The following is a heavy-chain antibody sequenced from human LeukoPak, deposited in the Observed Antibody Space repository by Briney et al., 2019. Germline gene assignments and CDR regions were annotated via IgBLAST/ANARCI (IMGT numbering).Heavy chain of an antibody. CDR1: GGSISSYY. J-gene: IGHJ4*02. CDR2: IYYSGST. V-gene: IGHV4-59*01. Sequence: SETLSLTCTVSGGSISSYYWSWIRQPPGKGLEWIGYIYYSGSTNYNPSLKSRVTISVDTSKNQFSLKLSSVTAADTAVYYCARNYYDSSGYYYGEQYYFDYWGQGTLVTVSS. CDR3: ARNYYDSSGYYYGEQYYFDY. D-gene: IGHD3-22*01.